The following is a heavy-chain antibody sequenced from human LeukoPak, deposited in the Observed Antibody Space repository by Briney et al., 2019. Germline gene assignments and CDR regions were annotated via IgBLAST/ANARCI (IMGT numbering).Heavy chain of an antibody. V-gene: IGHV1-18*04. CDR1: GYTFTSYG. D-gene: IGHD3-9*01. CDR3: ARDRRDYDILTGYYRFVAFDY. CDR2: ISAYNGNT. J-gene: IGHJ4*02. Sequence: ASVKVSCKASGYTFTSYGISWVRQAPGRGLEWMGWISAYNGNTNYAQKLQGRVTMTTDTSTSTAYMELRSLRSDDTAVYYCARDRRDYDILTGYYRFVAFDYWGQGTLVTVSS.